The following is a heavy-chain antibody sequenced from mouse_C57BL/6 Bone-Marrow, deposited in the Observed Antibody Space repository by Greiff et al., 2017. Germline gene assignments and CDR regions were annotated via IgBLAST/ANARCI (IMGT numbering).Heavy chain of an antibody. D-gene: IGHD2-4*01. Sequence: QVQLKQSGPGLVAPSQSLSITCTVSGFSLTSYAISWVRQPPGKGLEWLGVIWSGGGTNYNSAHKSRLSISKDNSKSQVFLKMNRMQTDDTARYYYAGEADYDGCYYAMDYWGQGTSVTVSS. J-gene: IGHJ4*01. V-gene: IGHV2-9-1*01. CDR3: AGEADYDGCYYAMDY. CDR2: IWSGGGT. CDR1: GFSLTSYA.